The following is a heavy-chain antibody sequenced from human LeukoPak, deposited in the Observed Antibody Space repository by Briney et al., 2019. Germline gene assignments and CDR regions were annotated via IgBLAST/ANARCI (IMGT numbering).Heavy chain of an antibody. J-gene: IGHJ4*02. Sequence: ASVKVSCKASGYTFTSYYMHWVRQAPGQGLEWMGIINPSGGSTSYAQKFQGRVTMTRDTSTSTVDMELSSLRSEDTAVYYCARDGRQQLVLMEHDCWGQGTLVTVSS. CDR1: GYTFTSYY. CDR2: INPSGGST. D-gene: IGHD6-13*01. CDR3: ARDGRQQLVLMEHDC. V-gene: IGHV1-46*01.